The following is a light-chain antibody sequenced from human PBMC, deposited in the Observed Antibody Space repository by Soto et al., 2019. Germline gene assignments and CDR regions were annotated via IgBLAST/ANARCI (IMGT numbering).Light chain of an antibody. V-gene: IGKV1-9*01. CDR1: PDITSY. Sequence: DVQLTQSPSFLSASVGDRVTITCRASPDITSYLSWYQQKPGKAPELLISAASTLQRSVPSRFSVSGSGTEFTLTITSLQPEDFATSYCQHLWNYPLAFGQGTRLEIK. CDR3: QHLWNYPLA. CDR2: AAS. J-gene: IGKJ5*01.